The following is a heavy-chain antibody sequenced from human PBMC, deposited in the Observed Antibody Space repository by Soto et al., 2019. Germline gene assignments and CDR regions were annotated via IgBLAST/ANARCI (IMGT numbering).Heavy chain of an antibody. D-gene: IGHD6-19*01. CDR1: GDTFSDYA. CDR3: ATTLRPGVAVAEDYQYYYGMDV. V-gene: IGHV1-69*12. J-gene: IGHJ6*02. Sequence: QVQLVQSGAEVKKPGSSVKVSCKTSGDTFSDYAISWVREAPGQGLEWMGGFLPIFRSANYAQKFQDRVTITADESTGTSYMEVSSLRPQDTAVYYCATTLRPGVAVAEDYQYYYGMDVWGQGTSVTVSS. CDR2: FLPIFRSA.